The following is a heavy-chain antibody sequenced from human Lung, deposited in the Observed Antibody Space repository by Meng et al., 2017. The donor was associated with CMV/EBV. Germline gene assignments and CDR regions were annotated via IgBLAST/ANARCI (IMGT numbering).Heavy chain of an antibody. J-gene: IGHJ4*02. CDR1: GYTFTSYG. CDR3: ARDRVPGIVVVPAACDY. CDR2: ISAYNGNT. D-gene: IGHD2-2*01. V-gene: IGHV1-18*01. Sequence: ASVXVSXKASGYTFTSYGISWVRQAPGQGLEWMGWISAYNGNTNYAQKLQGRVIMTTDTSTSTTYMELRSLRSDDTAVYYCARDRVPGIVVVPAACDYWGQGXLVTVSS.